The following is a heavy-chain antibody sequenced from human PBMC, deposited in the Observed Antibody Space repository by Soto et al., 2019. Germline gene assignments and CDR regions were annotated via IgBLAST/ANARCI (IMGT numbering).Heavy chain of an antibody. V-gene: IGHV3-33*01. CDR1: GLPFSSMG. Sequence: QVQLVESGEGGAQPGSSRRLSFAASGLPFSSMGSTWAGQAQGKGWGWVAVFGYDGSNKYYADSVKGRFTISRDNSKNTLYLQMNSLRAEDTAVYYCARDYLVVPHRVIDYWGQGTLVTVSS. D-gene: IGHD2-2*01. J-gene: IGHJ4*02. CDR3: ARDYLVVPHRVIDY. CDR2: FGYDGSNK.